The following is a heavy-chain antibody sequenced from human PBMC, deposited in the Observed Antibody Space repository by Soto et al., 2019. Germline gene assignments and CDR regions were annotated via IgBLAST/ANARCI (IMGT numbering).Heavy chain of an antibody. J-gene: IGHJ4*01. CDR1: GGSISSAAYF. CDR2: ISYSGYT. CDR3: ARGQTPSWSSYRFSYFDS. V-gene: IGHV4-31*03. Sequence: TLSLTCPVSGGSISSAAYFGSWIRQRPGEGLEWVGFISYSGYTYQSPSHKSRLLLSVGTSKNQFSLELSFVTAADTAVYYSARGQTPSWSSYRFSYFDSWGHGSLVTVSS. D-gene: IGHD3-3*01.